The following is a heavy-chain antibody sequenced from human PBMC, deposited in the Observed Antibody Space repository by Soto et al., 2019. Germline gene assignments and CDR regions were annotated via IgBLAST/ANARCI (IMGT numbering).Heavy chain of an antibody. D-gene: IGHD3-22*01. CDR1: GYTFTSYA. J-gene: IGHJ4*02. V-gene: IGHV1-2*04. CDR3: ARGPPSYYDSSGYYKYFDY. CDR2: INPNSGGT. Sequence: GASVKVSCKASGYTFTSYAMHWVRQAPGQGLEWMGWINPNSGGTNYAQKFQGWVTMTRDTSISTAYMELSRLRSDDTAVYYCARGPPSYYDSSGYYKYFDYWGQGTLVTVS.